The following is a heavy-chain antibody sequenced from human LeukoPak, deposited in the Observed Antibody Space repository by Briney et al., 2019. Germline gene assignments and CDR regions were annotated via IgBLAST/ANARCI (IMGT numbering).Heavy chain of an antibody. V-gene: IGHV4-61*01. CDR1: GGYVNRGTFF. CDR2: ISNSGST. Sequence: PSETLSLTCAVSGGYVNRGTFFWTWIRKPPGKGLGWIGYISNSGSTNYHPSLKSRVTISSDTSKTQFTLKLTSVTAADTAVYYCARSPSGYRFDSWGQGTLVTVSS. D-gene: IGHD3-22*01. J-gene: IGHJ4*02. CDR3: ARSPSGYRFDS.